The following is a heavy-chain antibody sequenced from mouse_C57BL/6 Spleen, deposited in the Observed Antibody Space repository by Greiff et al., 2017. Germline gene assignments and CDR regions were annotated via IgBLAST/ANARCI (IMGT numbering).Heavy chain of an antibody. J-gene: IGHJ1*03. D-gene: IGHD3-2*02. Sequence: QVQLQQPGAELVMPGASVKLSCKASGYTFTSYWMHWVKQRPGQGLEWIGEIDPSDSYTNYNQKFKGKSTLTVDKSSSTAYMQLSSLTSEDSAVYYCARGGDSSGSWYFDVWGTGTTVTVSS. CDR1: GYTFTSYW. CDR2: IDPSDSYT. V-gene: IGHV1-69*01. CDR3: ARGGDSSGSWYFDV.